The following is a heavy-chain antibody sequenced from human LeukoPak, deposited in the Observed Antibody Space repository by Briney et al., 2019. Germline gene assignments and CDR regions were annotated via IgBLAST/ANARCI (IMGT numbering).Heavy chain of an antibody. CDR2: IYTSGST. V-gene: IGHV4-61*02. CDR3: AREHTGPNWFDP. Sequence: SQTLSLTCTVSGGSISSGSYYWSWIRQPAGKGLEWIGRIYTSGSTNYNPSLKSRVTISVDTSKNQFSLKLSSVTAADTAVYYCAREHTGPNWFDPWGQGTLVTVSS. D-gene: IGHD2-8*02. CDR1: GGSISSGSYY. J-gene: IGHJ5*02.